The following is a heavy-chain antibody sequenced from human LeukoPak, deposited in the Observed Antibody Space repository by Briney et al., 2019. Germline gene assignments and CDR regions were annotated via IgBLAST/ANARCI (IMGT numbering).Heavy chain of an antibody. J-gene: IGHJ4*02. Sequence: GASVKVSCKASGGTFSSYAISWVRQAPGQGLEWMGGIIPIFGTANYAQKFQGRVTITADESTSTAYMELSSLRSEDTAVYYCASGRIGYSGCVYPRYYFDYWGQGTLVTVSS. CDR2: IIPIFGTA. CDR1: GGTFSSYA. CDR3: ASGRIGYSGCVYPRYYFDY. V-gene: IGHV1-69*13. D-gene: IGHD5-12*01.